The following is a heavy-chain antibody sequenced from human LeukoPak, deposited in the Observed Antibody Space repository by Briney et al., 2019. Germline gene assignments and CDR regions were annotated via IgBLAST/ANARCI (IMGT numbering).Heavy chain of an antibody. CDR3: AKTTTGYSSGRYPGRPVDY. CDR1: GFTVSSNY. V-gene: IGHV3-23*01. Sequence: GGSLRLSCAASGFTVSSNYMSWVRQAPGKGLEWVSGIFGSGGSTHYADSVKGRFTISRDNSKNTVYLQMNSLRAEDTAIYYCAKTTTGYSSGRYPGRPVDYWGQGTLVTVSS. D-gene: IGHD6-19*01. J-gene: IGHJ4*02. CDR2: IFGSGGST.